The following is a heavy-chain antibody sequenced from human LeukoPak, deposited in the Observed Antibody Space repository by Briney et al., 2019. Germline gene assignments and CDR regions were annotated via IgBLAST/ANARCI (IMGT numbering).Heavy chain of an antibody. V-gene: IGHV1-2*02. CDR2: INPNSGDA. CDR3: ARGPVTKGYGMDV. CDR1: GYTFTGHY. J-gene: IGHJ6*02. Sequence: ASVKLSCKASGYTFTGHYIHWVRQAPGQGLEWMGWINPNSGDAYYAQNFQGRVTMTRDTSISTAYMELNRLRSDDTAVYYCARGPVTKGYGMDVWGQGTTVTVSS. D-gene: IGHD4-17*01.